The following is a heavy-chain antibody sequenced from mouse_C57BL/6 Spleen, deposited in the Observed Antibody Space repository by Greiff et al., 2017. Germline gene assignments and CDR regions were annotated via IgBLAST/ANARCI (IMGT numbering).Heavy chain of an antibody. V-gene: IGHV1-64*01. CDR1: GYTFTSYW. D-gene: IGHD2-4*01. CDR3: ARNRYDYDIDY. CDR2: IHPNSGST. J-gene: IGHJ2*01. Sequence: QVQLKQSGAELVKPGASVKLSCKASGYTFTSYWMHWVKQRPGQGLEWIGMIHPNSGSTNYNEKFKSKATLTVDKSSSTAYMQLSSLTSEDSAVYYCARNRYDYDIDYWGQGTTLTVSS.